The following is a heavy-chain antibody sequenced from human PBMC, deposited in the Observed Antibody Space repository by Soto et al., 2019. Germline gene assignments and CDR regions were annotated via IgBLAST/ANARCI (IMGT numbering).Heavy chain of an antibody. D-gene: IGHD2-2*01. V-gene: IGHV3-33*01. Sequence: GGSLRLSCAASGFTFSSYGMHWVRQAPGKGLEWVAVIWYDGSNKYYADSVKGRFTISRDNSKNTLYLQMNSLRAEDTAVYYCARERGQYCSSTSCYFDYWGQGTLVTVSS. J-gene: IGHJ4*02. CDR1: GFTFSSYG. CDR3: ARERGQYCSSTSCYFDY. CDR2: IWYDGSNK.